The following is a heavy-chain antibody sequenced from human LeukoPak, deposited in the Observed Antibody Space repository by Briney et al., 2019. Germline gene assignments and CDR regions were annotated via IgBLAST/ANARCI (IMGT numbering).Heavy chain of an antibody. D-gene: IGHD6-19*01. CDR2: INPSGGST. CDR3: ARDRLAVAGTVFYYYYGMDV. J-gene: IGHJ6*02. Sequence: ASVKVSCKASGYTFTSYYMHWVRQAPGQGLEWMGIINPSGGSTSYAQKFQGRVTMTRDTSTSTVYMELSSLRSEDTAVYYCARDRLAVAGTVFYYYYGMDVWGQGTTVTVSS. V-gene: IGHV1-46*01. CDR1: GYTFTSYY.